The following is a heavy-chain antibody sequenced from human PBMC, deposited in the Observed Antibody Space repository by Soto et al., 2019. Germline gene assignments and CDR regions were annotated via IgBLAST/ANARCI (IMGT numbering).Heavy chain of an antibody. V-gene: IGHV1-18*01. CDR1: GYTSTSYG. CDR2: ISAYNGNT. CDR3: GRYLVAGTDWDFDY. J-gene: IGHJ4*02. D-gene: IGHD2-15*01. Sequence: VASVKVSCKASGYTSTSYGISWVRQAPGQGLEWMGWISAYNGNTNYAQKLQGRVTMTTDTSTSTAYMELRSLRSYDTAVYYCGRYLVAGTDWDFDYWGQGTLVTVSS.